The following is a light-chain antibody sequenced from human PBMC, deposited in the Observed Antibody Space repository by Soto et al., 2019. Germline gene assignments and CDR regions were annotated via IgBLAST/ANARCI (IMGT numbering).Light chain of an antibody. CDR3: QQRSNWPIT. CDR1: QSVSSY. V-gene: IGKV3-11*01. CDR2: DAS. Sequence: EIVLTHSPATLSFSPGERATLSCRASQSVSSYLAWFQQRPGQAPRLLIFDASNRPTGIPDRFSGSGSGTDFTLTIRSLEPEDFAVYYCQQRSNWPITFGQGTRLEI. J-gene: IGKJ5*01.